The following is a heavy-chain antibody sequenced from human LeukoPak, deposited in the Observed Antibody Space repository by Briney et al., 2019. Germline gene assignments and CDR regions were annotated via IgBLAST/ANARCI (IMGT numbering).Heavy chain of an antibody. J-gene: IGHJ4*02. CDR2: MNHSGGA. V-gene: IGHV4-34*01. Sequence: SETLSLTCAVYGGSIRGHSWTWIRQPPGKGLEWIGEMNHSGGANYNPSLESRLTMSVDSSKNQFSLQWSSVSAADTAVYYCTRWGSWPYDYWGQGTLVTVCS. CDR3: TRWGSWPYDY. D-gene: IGHD6-13*01. CDR1: GGSIRGHS.